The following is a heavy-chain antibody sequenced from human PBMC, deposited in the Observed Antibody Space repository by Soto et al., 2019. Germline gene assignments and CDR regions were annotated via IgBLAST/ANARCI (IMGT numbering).Heavy chain of an antibody. CDR2: IYYSGST. Sequence: SETLSLTCTVSGGSISSGDYYWSWIRQPPGKGLEWIGYIYYSGSTYYNPSLKSRVTISVDTSKNQFSLKLSSVTAADTAVYYCARAPSPASYYYDSSGHYWGQGTLVTVS. CDR1: GGSISSGDYY. D-gene: IGHD3-22*01. CDR3: ARAPSPASYYYDSSGHY. V-gene: IGHV4-30-4*01. J-gene: IGHJ4*02.